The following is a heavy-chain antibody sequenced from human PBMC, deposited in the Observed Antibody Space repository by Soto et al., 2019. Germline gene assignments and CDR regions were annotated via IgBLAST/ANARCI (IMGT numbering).Heavy chain of an antibody. CDR2: ICYTGNT. CDR3: ARLDNTGAYQSFDY. J-gene: IGHJ4*02. D-gene: IGHD7-27*01. V-gene: IGHV4-59*04. CDR1: GGSISSFY. Sequence: SETLSLTCIVSGGSISSFYWGWIRQPPGKDLEWIGAICYTGNTFYNPSLESRVSMSIDTSRKQLSLRLSSVIAADTAIYYCARLDNTGAYQSFDYWGQGTLVTVSS.